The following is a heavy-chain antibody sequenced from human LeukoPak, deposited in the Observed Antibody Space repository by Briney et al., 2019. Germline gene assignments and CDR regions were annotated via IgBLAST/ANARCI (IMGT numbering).Heavy chain of an antibody. CDR3: AGRESGFYFY. CDR2: IYYSGSS. V-gene: IGHV4-59*08. J-gene: IGHJ4*02. Sequence: PSETLSLTCTVSGGSITSDYWSWIRQPPGKGLEWIGHIYYSGSSNYNPSLKSRVTISVDTSKNQFSLKLSSVTAADTAVYYCAGRESGFYFYWGQGTLVTVSS. D-gene: IGHD3-22*01. CDR1: GGSITSDY.